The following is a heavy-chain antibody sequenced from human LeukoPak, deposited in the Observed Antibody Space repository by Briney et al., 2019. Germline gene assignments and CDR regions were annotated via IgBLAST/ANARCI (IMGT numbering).Heavy chain of an antibody. CDR2: XSYDGSNK. CDR3: AKDGYYDYVWGSFGSYYYYGMDV. J-gene: IGHJ6*02. Sequence: GGSLRLSCAASGFTFSSYGMHWVRQAPGKGLEXXXXXSYDGSNKYYADSVKGRFTISRDNSKNTLYLQMNSLRAEDTAVYYCAKDGYYDYVWGSFGSYYYYGMDVWGQGTTVTVSS. V-gene: IGHV3-30*18. CDR1: GFTFSSYG. D-gene: IGHD3-16*01.